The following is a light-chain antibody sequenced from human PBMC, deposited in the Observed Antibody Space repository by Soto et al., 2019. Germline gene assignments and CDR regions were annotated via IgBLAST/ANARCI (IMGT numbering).Light chain of an antibody. CDR3: QPSYTAPYP. J-gene: IGKJ2*01. CDR2: YAS. CDR1: QDIRTF. Sequence: DIQMTQSPPSLSPSVGDKVTITCRTSQDIRTFLNWYRQKPGKAPELLMYYASTLQSGVSSRLNGRGSGTDFTLTLTSLQPEDSATSYCQPSYTAPYPFGQGTKL. V-gene: IGKV1-39*01.